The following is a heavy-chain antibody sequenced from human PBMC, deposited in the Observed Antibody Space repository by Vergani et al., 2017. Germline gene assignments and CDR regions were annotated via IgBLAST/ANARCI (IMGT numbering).Heavy chain of an antibody. D-gene: IGHD5-18*01. CDR3: ASGYSYGTPGDY. CDR1: GFTFSSYG. CDR2: IWYDGSNK. J-gene: IGHJ4*02. V-gene: IGHV3-33*01. Sequence: QVQLVESGGGVVQPGRSLRLSCAASGFTFSSYGMHWVRQAPGKGLEWVAVIWYDGSNKYYADSVKGRFTISRDKSKNTLYLQMNSLRDEDAAVYYCASGYSYGTPGDYWGQGTLVTGSS.